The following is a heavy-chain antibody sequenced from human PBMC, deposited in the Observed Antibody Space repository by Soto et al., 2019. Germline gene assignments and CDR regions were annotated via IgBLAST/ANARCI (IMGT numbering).Heavy chain of an antibody. CDR1: GFTFSSYA. D-gene: IGHD3-10*01. CDR3: AKGFPSNLNNWLDP. J-gene: IGHJ5*02. CDR2: ISGSGGST. Sequence: PGGSLRLSCAASGFTFSSYAISWVRQAPGKGLEWVSAISGSGGSTYYADSVKGRFTISRDNSKNTLYLQMNSLRAEDTAVYYCAKGFPSNLNNWLDPWGQGTLVTVSS. V-gene: IGHV3-23*01.